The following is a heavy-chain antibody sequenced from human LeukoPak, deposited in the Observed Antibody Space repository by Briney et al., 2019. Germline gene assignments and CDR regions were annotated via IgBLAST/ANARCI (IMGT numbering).Heavy chain of an antibody. CDR1: GYTFTSYY. CDR3: ARDGYRKCDLYYNYYMDV. CDR2: ISPSNGNT. V-gene: IGHV1-46*01. Sequence: ASVKVSCKASGYTFTSYYMHWVRQAPGQGLEWMGIISPSNGNTNYAQKLQGRVTMTRDTSTSTVYMELSSLRSEDTAVYYCARDGYRKCDLYYNYYMDVWGKGTTVTVSS. D-gene: IGHD1-14*01. J-gene: IGHJ6*03.